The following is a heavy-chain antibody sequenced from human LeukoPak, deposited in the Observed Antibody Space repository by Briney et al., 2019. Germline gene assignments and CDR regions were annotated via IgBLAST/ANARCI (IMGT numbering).Heavy chain of an antibody. J-gene: IGHJ4*02. CDR3: ARDGSWSKWPF. D-gene: IGHD6-13*01. Sequence: GRSLRLSCAASGFTFSSYSMNWVRQAPGKGLEWVSSISSSSYIYYADSVKGRFTISRDNAKNSLYLQMNSLRAEDTAVYYCARDGSWSKWPFWGQGTLVTVSS. CDR2: ISSSSYI. CDR1: GFTFSSYS. V-gene: IGHV3-21*01.